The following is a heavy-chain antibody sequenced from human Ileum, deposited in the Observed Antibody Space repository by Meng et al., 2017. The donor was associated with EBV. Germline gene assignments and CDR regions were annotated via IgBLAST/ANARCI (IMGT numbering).Heavy chain of an antibody. CDR2: MSYTGST. Sequence: QVQLKALGPGLVKPSGTLSLTCSVSNGSVSSYGYYWTWIRQPPGKGLEWIGYMSYTGSTNYKSTLKSRVTISVDKSKNQFSLKLSSVTAADTAVYYCARERGGGDRGIQWGQGTLVTVSS. CDR3: ARERGGGDRGIQ. V-gene: IGHV4-61*08. D-gene: IGHD2-21*02. CDR1: NGSVSSYGYY. J-gene: IGHJ4*02.